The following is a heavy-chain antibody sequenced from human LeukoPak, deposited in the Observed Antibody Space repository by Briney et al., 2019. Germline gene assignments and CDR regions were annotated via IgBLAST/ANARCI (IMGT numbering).Heavy chain of an antibody. CDR1: GGSISSGGYY. Sequence: SETLSLTCTVSGGSISSGGYYWSWIRQPPGKGLEWIGYIYHSGSTYYNPSLKSRVTISVDRSKNQFSLKLSSVTAADTAVYYCARQVVVVPAAPRGAFDIWGQGTMVTVSS. CDR3: ARQVVVVPAAPRGAFDI. D-gene: IGHD2-2*01. CDR2: IYHSGST. V-gene: IGHV4-30-2*01. J-gene: IGHJ3*02.